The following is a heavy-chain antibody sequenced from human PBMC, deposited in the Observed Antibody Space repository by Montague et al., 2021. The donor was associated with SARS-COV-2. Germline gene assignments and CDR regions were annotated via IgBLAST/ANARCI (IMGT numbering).Heavy chain of an antibody. J-gene: IGHJ5*02. V-gene: IGHV4-39*07. CDR3: ARSFCGPTTCYENWFDL. D-gene: IGHD2-15*01. CDR2: KSSGGSS. CDR1: CHVLPRHTYY. Sequence: SETLSLTCSIPCHVLPRHTYYSRCCRPPPVLALELIASKSSGGSSNYNTPFEGRVTVSVDRSKSQFSLSLTSVSAADTAVYYCARSFCGPTTCYENWFDLWGQGILVTVSS.